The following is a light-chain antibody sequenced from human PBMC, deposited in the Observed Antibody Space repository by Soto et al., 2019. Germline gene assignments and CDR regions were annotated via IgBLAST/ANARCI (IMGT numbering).Light chain of an antibody. J-gene: IGKJ5*01. CDR2: KAS. V-gene: IGKV1-5*03. CDR1: QSISNW. CDR3: QQYNSYPIT. Sequence: DIQMTQSPSTLSASVGDRVTITCRASQSISNWLAWYQQKPGKAPKLLIYKASSLESGVPSRFSGSESGTEFTLTISSLQPADFATYYCQQYNSYPITFGQGTRLEIK.